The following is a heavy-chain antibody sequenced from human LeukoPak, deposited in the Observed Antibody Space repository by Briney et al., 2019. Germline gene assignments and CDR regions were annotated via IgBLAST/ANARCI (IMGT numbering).Heavy chain of an antibody. CDR3: TKGGLGGYYYMDV. J-gene: IGHJ6*03. D-gene: IGHD1-26*01. CDR1: GFTFSDYY. Sequence: GGSLRLSCAASGFTFSDYYMSWIRQAPGKGLEWVALISYDGSNKFYTDSVKGRFTISRDNSKNTLFLQMNSLRTEGTAVYYCTKGGLGGYYYMDVWGKGTTVTVSS. V-gene: IGHV3-30*18. CDR2: ISYDGSNK.